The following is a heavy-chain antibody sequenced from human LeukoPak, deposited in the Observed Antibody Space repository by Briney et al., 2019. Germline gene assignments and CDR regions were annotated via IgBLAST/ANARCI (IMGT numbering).Heavy chain of an antibody. CDR2: IYYSGST. CDR3: ARVGDNWNFASYYMDV. J-gene: IGHJ6*03. Sequence: SETLSLTCTVSGGSISSHYWSWIRQPPGKGLEWIGYIYYSGSTNYNPSLKSRVTISVDTSKNQFPLKLSSVTAADTAVYYCARVGDNWNFASYYMDVWGKGTTVTVSS. CDR1: GGSISSHY. D-gene: IGHD1-20*01. V-gene: IGHV4-59*11.